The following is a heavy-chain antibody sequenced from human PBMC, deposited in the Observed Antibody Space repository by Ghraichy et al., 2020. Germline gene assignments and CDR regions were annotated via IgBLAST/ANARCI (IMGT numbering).Heavy chain of an antibody. CDR3: ARGPQYYYYYYMDV. V-gene: IGHV3-64*01. CDR1: GFTFSSYA. CDR2: ISSNGGST. Sequence: GGSLRLSCAASGFTFSSYAMHWVRQAPGKGLEYVSAISSNGGSTYYANSVKGRFTISRDNFKNTLYLQMGSLRAEDMAVYYCARGPQYYYYYYMDVWGKGTTVTVSS. J-gene: IGHJ6*03.